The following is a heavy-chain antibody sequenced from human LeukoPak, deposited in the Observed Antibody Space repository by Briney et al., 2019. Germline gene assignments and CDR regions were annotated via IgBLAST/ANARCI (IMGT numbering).Heavy chain of an antibody. CDR3: ARDGPIQLWLWGYYYYHMDV. CDR1: GYTFTGYY. D-gene: IGHD5-18*01. Sequence: GASVKVSCKASGYTFTGYYMHWARQAPGQGLEWMGWINPNSGNTGYAQKLQGRVTMTTDTSTSTAYMELRSLRSDDTAVYYCARDGPIQLWLWGYYYYHMDVWGKGTTVTISS. J-gene: IGHJ6*03. V-gene: IGHV1-18*04. CDR2: INPNSGNT.